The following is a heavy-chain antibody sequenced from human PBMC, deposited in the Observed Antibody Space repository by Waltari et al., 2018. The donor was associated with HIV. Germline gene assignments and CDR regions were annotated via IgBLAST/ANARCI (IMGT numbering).Heavy chain of an antibody. J-gene: IGHJ4*02. Sequence: VQLVESGGGVVQPERSLRLSCAASGFTFSSYGRQWVRPAPGKGLEWVAVIWYDGSNKYYADSVKGRFTISRDNSKNTLYLQMNSLRAEDTAVYYCARDRDFYSSSWYGYWGQGTLVTVSS. D-gene: IGHD6-13*01. V-gene: IGHV3-33*01. CDR3: ARDRDFYSSSWYGY. CDR1: GFTFSSYG. CDR2: IWYDGSNK.